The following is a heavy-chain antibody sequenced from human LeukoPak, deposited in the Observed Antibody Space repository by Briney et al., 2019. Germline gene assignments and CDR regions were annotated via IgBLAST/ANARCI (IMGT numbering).Heavy chain of an antibody. CDR2: IYHSGST. CDR3: ARDSPSTIGAAGDV. D-gene: IGHD6-13*01. V-gene: IGHV4-30-2*01. CDR1: GGSISSGGYY. Sequence: SETLSLTCTVSGGSISSGGYYWSWIRQPPGKGLELIGYIYHSGSTYYNPSLKSRVTISVDRSKNQFSLNLSSVTAADTAVYYCARDSPSTIGAAGDVWGKGTTVTVSS. J-gene: IGHJ6*04.